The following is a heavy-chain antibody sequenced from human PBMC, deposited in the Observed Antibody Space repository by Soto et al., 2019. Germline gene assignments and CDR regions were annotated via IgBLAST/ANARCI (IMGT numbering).Heavy chain of an antibody. CDR2: ISAYNGNT. D-gene: IGHD6-13*01. V-gene: IGHV1-18*04. Sequence: QVQPVQSGAEVKKPGASVKVSCKASGYTFTSYGISWVRQAPGQGLEWMGWISAYNGNTNYAQKLQGRVTMTTDTSTSTAYMAVRSLRSDDTAVYYCARGGSSWSQYYYYGMDVWGQGTTVTVSS. CDR3: ARGGSSWSQYYYYGMDV. J-gene: IGHJ6*02. CDR1: GYTFTSYG.